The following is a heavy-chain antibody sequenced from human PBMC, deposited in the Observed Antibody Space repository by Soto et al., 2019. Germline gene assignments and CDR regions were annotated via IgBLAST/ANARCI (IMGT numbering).Heavy chain of an antibody. J-gene: IGHJ4*02. CDR3: ARADKVTTIDY. V-gene: IGHV1-2*04. D-gene: IGHD4-4*01. CDR1: GYTFTCYY. Sequence: ASVKVSCKASGYTFTCYYMHWVRQAPGQGLEWMGWINPNSGGTNYAQKFQGWVTMTRDTSISTAYMELSRLRSDDTAVYYCARADKVTTIDYWGQGTLVTVSS. CDR2: INPNSGGT.